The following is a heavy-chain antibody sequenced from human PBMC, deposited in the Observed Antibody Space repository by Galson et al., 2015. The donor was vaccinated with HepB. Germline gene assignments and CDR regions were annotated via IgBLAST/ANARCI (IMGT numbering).Heavy chain of an antibody. J-gene: IGHJ5*02. CDR2: IWYDGSNK. Sequence: SLRLSCAASGFTFSSYGMHWVRQAPGKGLEWVAVIWYDGSNKYYADSVKGRFTISRDNSKNTLYLQMNSLRAEDTAVYYCARDRDGFGELFGPYNWFDPWGQGTLVTVSS. D-gene: IGHD3-10*01. V-gene: IGHV3-33*01. CDR1: GFTFSSYG. CDR3: ARDRDGFGELFGPYNWFDP.